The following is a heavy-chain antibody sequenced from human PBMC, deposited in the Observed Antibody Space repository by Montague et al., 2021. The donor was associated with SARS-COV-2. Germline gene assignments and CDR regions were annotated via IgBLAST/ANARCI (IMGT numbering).Heavy chain of an antibody. D-gene: IGHD3-10*01. CDR1: GGSISSGGYY. CDR3: ARARRGSGSGSYFDILVNWFDP. Sequence: TLSLTCTVSGGSISSGGYYWSWIRQHPGKGLEWIGYIYYSGSTYYNPSLKSRVTISVDTSKNQFSLKLSSVTAADTAAYYCARARRGSGSGSYFDILVNWFDPWGQGTLVTVSS. CDR2: IYYSGST. J-gene: IGHJ5*02. V-gene: IGHV4-31*03.